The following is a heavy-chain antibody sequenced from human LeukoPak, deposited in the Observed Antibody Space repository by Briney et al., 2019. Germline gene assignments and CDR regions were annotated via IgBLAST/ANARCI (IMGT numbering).Heavy chain of an antibody. V-gene: IGHV4-34*08. D-gene: IGHD3-10*01. CDR3: AYGSGSYYHFDY. CDR2: INPSGST. Sequence: KAGGSLRLSCAASGFTFSSYSMNWVRQAPGKGLEWIGEINPSGSTNYNPSLKSRVTISVDTSKNQFSLKLSSVTAADTAVYYCAYGSGSYYHFDYWGQGTLVTVSS. CDR1: GFTFSSYS. J-gene: IGHJ4*02.